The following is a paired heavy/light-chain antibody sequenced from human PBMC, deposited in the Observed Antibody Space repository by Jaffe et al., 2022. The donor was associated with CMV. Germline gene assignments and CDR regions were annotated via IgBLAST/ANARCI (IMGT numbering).Heavy chain of an antibody. Sequence: QMQLQESGPGLVKPSETLSLTCSVSGGSISSSNYYWGWIRQPPGKGLEWVASIYYTGTTYYNPSLKSRGTISVDTSKNQFSLRLTSVTAADTGVYYCARLGGDYYSGSYYNSPFDNWGQGTLVIVSS. D-gene: IGHD3-10*01. J-gene: IGHJ4*02. CDR3: ARLGGDYYSGSYYNSPFDN. CDR1: GGSISSSNYY. CDR2: IYYTGTT. V-gene: IGHV4-39*01.
Light chain of an antibody. V-gene: IGKV3-20*01. J-gene: IGKJ1*01. CDR3: QQYGGSPRT. CDR1: QSVSSF. CDR2: GAS. Sequence: EIVLTQSPGTLSLSPGERATLSCRASQSVSSFLGWYQQKPGQAPRLLIYGASSRATGIPYRFSGSGSGTDFTLTISRLEPEDFAVYFCQQYGGSPRTFGQGTRVEIK.